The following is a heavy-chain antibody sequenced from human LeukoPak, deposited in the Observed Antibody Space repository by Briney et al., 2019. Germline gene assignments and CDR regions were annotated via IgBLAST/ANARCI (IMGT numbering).Heavy chain of an antibody. V-gene: IGHV3-23*01. CDR3: AKGPPRRFGFEVGYYMDV. CDR1: ALTFSSYA. Sequence: GASLTLSCAASALTFSSYAMSSVRQPPGKWRAWVLSIRGSGGSTYYADSVKGRFTISRDNSQNTLYLQMNSLRAEDTAVYYCAKGPPRRFGFEVGYYMDVWGKGTTVTVSS. D-gene: IGHD1-14*01. J-gene: IGHJ6*03. CDR2: IRGSGGST.